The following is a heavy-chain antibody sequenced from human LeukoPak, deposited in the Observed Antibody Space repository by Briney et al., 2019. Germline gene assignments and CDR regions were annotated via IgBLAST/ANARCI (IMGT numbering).Heavy chain of an antibody. CDR1: GFTFSGYA. Sequence: GGSLRLSCAASGFTFSGYAMSWVRQAPGKGLEWVSTISGSGGTTYYVDSVKGRFTISRDNSKNTLYLQMNSLRAEDTAIYYCAKESPHFDYWGQGTLVTVSS. CDR2: ISGSGGTT. V-gene: IGHV3-23*01. CDR3: AKESPHFDY. J-gene: IGHJ4*02.